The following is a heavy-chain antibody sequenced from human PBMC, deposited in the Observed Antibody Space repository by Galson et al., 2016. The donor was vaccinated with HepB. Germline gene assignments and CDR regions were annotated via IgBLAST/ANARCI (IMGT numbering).Heavy chain of an antibody. CDR2: IRGNAGEA. Sequence: SLRLSCAASEVSLTNNAMSWIRQAPGKGLEWVATIRGNAGEAYYVDFVKGRFTISRDTSENRLYLQMNSLRAEDTAIYYCARARDNTREYHSLDVWGQGTTVTVAS. CDR3: ARARDNTREYHSLDV. V-gene: IGHV3-23*01. CDR1: EVSLTNNA. D-gene: IGHD6-6*01. J-gene: IGHJ6*02.